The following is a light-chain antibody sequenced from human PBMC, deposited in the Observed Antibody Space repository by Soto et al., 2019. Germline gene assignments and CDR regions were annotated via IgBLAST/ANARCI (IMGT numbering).Light chain of an antibody. J-gene: IGKJ1*01. CDR3: QQYDSSPKT. CDR1: QDIRNY. CDR2: DAS. V-gene: IGKV1-9*01. Sequence: IQLTQSPSSLSASVGDRVTVTCRASQDIRNYLAWYQQKPGKAPKLLICDASTLYSGVPSRFSGSGSGTDFTLTISRLEPEDFAVYYCQQYDSSPKTFGQGTKVDIK.